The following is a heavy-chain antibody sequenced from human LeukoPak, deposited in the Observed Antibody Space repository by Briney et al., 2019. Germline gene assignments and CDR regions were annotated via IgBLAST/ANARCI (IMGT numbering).Heavy chain of an antibody. CDR2: IRYDGSNK. CDR1: GFTFSSYG. CDR3: AREHVAVAGTVYFQH. V-gene: IGHV3-30*02. D-gene: IGHD6-19*01. J-gene: IGHJ1*01. Sequence: GGSLRLSCAASGFTFSSYGMHWVRQAPGKGLEWVAFIRYDGSNKYYADSVKGRFTISRDNSKNTLYLQMGSLRPEDMAVYYCAREHVAVAGTVYFQHWGQGTLVTVPS.